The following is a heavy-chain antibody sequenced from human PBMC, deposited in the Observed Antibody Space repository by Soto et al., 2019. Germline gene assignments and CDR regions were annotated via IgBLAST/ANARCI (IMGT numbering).Heavy chain of an antibody. CDR2: IIVGSCNT. Sequence: SVKVSCKTSGFTFRNSAVQWVRQARGQRLEWIGWIIVGSCNTNYAQNLQGRLTLTRDMSTDTVYLELSGMRSEDTAMYYGAPELYLGGACCHFDYXGQ. D-gene: IGHD2-8*01. J-gene: IGHJ4*02. V-gene: IGHV1-58*01. CDR3: APELYLGGACCHFDY. CDR1: GFTFRNSA.